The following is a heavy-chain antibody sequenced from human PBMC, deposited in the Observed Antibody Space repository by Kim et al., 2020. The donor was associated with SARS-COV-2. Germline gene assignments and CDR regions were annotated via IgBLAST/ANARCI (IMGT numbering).Heavy chain of an antibody. V-gene: IGHV3-11*04. J-gene: IGHJ4*02. CDR3: ARGIPGTAGQGFDY. Sequence: ASVGGRFTISVDNAKNSLYLHMNALRAEDTALYYCARGIPGTAGQGFDYWGRGTLVTVSS. D-gene: IGHD1-7*01.